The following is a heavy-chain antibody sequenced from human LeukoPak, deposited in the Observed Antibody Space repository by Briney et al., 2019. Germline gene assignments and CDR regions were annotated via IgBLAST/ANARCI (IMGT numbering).Heavy chain of an antibody. V-gene: IGHV3-11*03. J-gene: IGHJ4*02. D-gene: IGHD1-7*01. CDR3: ARTARELSD. CDR2: ISSSGHYT. CDR1: GFTFSDSY. Sequence: KTGGSLRLSCAASGFTFSDSYMSWVRQAPGKGLEWLSFISSSGHYTIYADSVKGRFTVTRDNAKSSLYLQMNSLRAEDTAVYYCARTARELSDWGQGTLVTVSP.